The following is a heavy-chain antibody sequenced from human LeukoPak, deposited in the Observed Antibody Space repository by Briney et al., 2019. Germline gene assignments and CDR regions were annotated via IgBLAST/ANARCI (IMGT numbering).Heavy chain of an antibody. J-gene: IGHJ4*02. V-gene: IGHV4-61*01. CDR3: ARVDILTGYLADY. Sequence: SETLSLTCTVSGGPVRSASYYWPWIRQPPGTGLEWIGYIYYTGNTNSNPSLKSRVTISIDPPKNQFSLKLSSVTAADTAVYHCARVDILTGYLADYWGQGTLVTVSS. CDR1: GGPVRSASYY. D-gene: IGHD3-9*01. CDR2: IYYTGNT.